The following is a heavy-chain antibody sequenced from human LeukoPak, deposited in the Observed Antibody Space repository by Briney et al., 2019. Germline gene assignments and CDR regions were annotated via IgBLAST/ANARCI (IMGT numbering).Heavy chain of an antibody. CDR2: ISYSGTT. Sequence: PSETLSLTCTVSGGSIRSYYWSWIRQPPGKGLEWIGYISYSGTTNYNPSLKSRVTISIVTSRNHFSLRLSSVTAADTAMYHCARHASGYDPFFDYWGQGTLVAVSS. D-gene: IGHD5-12*01. J-gene: IGHJ4*02. CDR3: ARHASGYDPFFDY. CDR1: GGSIRSYY. V-gene: IGHV4-59*08.